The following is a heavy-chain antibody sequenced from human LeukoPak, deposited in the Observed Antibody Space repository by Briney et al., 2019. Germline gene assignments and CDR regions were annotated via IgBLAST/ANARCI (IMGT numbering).Heavy chain of an antibody. D-gene: IGHD6-6*01. V-gene: IGHV3-7*03. CDR1: GFTFSNYW. CDR3: AKTSSSRVWLTRYDP. CDR2: IKEDGSEK. Sequence: SGGSLRLSCAASGFTFSNYWMSWVRQAPGKGLEWVANIKEDGSEKYYVDSVKGRFTIFRDDAKNSLYLQLNSLRAEDTAVYYCAKTSSSRVWLTRYDPWGQGTLVTVSS. J-gene: IGHJ5*02.